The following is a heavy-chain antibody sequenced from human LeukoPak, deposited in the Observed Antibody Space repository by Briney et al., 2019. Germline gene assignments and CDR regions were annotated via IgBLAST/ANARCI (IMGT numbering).Heavy chain of an antibody. CDR3: AKSRSGWHPI. Sequence: GRSLRLSCAASGFTFSSYAMHWVRQAPGKGPEWVAVVSYDGSNKYYADSVKDRFTISRDNPKNTLYLQIHSLRAEDTAVYYCAKSRSGWHPIWGQGTMVTVSS. V-gene: IGHV3-30*18. CDR1: GFTFSSYA. J-gene: IGHJ3*02. CDR2: VSYDGSNK. D-gene: IGHD6-19*01.